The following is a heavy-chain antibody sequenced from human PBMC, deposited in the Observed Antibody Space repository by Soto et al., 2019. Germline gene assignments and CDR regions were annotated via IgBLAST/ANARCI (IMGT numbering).Heavy chain of an antibody. CDR2: INHSGRT. Sequence: QVQLQQWGAGLLKPSETLSLTCAVYGGSFSGYSWSWIRQPPGQGLEWIGEINHSGRTNYNPSLKRRVTISVDTSKNQFSLKLSSVTAADTAVYYWARGGGALYCSGGSCYHWFDPWGQGTLVTVSS. CDR1: GGSFSGYS. V-gene: IGHV4-34*01. J-gene: IGHJ5*02. CDR3: ARGGGALYCSGGSCYHWFDP. D-gene: IGHD2-15*01.